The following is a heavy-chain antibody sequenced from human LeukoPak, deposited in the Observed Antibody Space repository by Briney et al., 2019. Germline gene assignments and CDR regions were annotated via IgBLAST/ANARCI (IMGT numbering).Heavy chain of an antibody. V-gene: IGHV4-59*12. CDR3: ARGLRPAAMYPSYNWFDP. J-gene: IGHJ5*02. CDR2: IYYSGST. Sequence: PSETLSLICTVSGGAISSYYWSWIRQPPGQGLEWIGYIYYSGSTNYNPSLKSRVTISVDTSKNQFSLKLNSVTPEDTAVYYCARGLRPAAMYPSYNWFDPWGQGTLVTVSS. D-gene: IGHD2-2*01. CDR1: GGAISSYY.